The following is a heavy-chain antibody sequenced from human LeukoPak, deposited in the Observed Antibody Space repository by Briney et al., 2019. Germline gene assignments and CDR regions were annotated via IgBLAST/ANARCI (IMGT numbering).Heavy chain of an antibody. CDR2: ISYSGST. V-gene: IGHV4-59*01. CDR3: AKETGTGAGYIDY. D-gene: IGHD5-12*01. Sequence: SETLSLTCTVSGGSISRYYWSWIRQSPGDRLEWIGYISYSGSTNYSPSLKSRVTISLDTSKNQFSLKLTSVTAADTALYYCAKETGTGAGYIDYWGQGTLVTVSS. CDR1: GGSISRYY. J-gene: IGHJ4*02.